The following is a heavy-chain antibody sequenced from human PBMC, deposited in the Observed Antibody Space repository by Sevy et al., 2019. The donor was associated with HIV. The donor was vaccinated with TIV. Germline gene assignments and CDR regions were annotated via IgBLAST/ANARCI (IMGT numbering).Heavy chain of an antibody. J-gene: IGHJ6*03. CDR1: GDSVSSNSAA. CDR2: TYYRSKWYN. D-gene: IGHD7-27*01. Sequence: QSQTLSLTCAISGDSVSSNSAAWNWIRQSPSRGLEWLGRTYYRSKWYNDYAVSVKSRITINPDTSKNQFSLQVNSVTPEDTAVYYCARDTKLGMGYYYYMDVWGKGTTVTVSS. CDR3: ARDTKLGMGYYYYMDV. V-gene: IGHV6-1*01.